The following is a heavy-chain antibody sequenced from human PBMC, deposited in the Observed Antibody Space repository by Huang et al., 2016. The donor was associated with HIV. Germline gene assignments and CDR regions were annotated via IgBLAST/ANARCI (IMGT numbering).Heavy chain of an antibody. V-gene: IGHV3-74*02. J-gene: IGHJ4*01. CDR3: VRAREKGYDFWSGYRY. CDR1: GFIFSDSW. CDR2: IESDGRST. D-gene: IGHD3-3*01. Sequence: EVELAESGGGSVRPGQSLRLSCVGSGFIFSDSWMHWVRQIPGKGLMWVARIESDGRSTSYADSVKGRFTIYRDNARNTVYLQMSSLRVDDTAVYYCVRAREKGYDFWSGYRYWGQGAQVTVSS.